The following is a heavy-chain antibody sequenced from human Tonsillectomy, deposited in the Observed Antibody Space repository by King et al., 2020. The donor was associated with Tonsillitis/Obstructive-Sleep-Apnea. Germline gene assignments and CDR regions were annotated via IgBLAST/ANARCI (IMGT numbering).Heavy chain of an antibody. CDR1: GFTFSSYW. J-gene: IGHJ4*02. V-gene: IGHV3-7*03. CDR2: IKQDGSEK. CDR3: ARGGASGSLLPFDY. D-gene: IGHD1-26*01. Sequence: VQLVESGGGLVQPGGSLRLSCAASGFTFSSYWMSWVRQAPGKGLEWVANIKQDGSEKYYVDSVKGRFTISRDNSKNSLYLQMNSLRAEGTAVYYCARGGASGSLLPFDYWGQGTLVTVSS.